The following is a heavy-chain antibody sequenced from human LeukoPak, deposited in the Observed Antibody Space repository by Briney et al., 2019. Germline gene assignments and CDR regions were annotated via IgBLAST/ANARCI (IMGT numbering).Heavy chain of an antibody. J-gene: IGHJ4*02. D-gene: IGHD6-6*01. CDR3: ARIERSSYSLGFDY. CDR2: IYYSGTS. CDR1: GGSISSGGYY. V-gene: IGHV4-31*03. Sequence: SETLSLTCTVSGGSISSGGYYWSWIRPPPGKGLEWIGHIYYSGTSFYNPSLTSRVTISVDTSKNQFSLKLTSVNDADTAVYYCARIERSSYSLGFDYWGQGTLVTVSS.